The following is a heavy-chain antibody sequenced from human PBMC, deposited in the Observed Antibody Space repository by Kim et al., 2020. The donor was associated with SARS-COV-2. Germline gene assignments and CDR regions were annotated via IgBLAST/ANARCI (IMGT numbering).Heavy chain of an antibody. J-gene: IGHJ5*02. V-gene: IGHV1-2*02. D-gene: IGHD6-13*01. Sequence: GTNFAQKFRGRVTMTRDTSISTAYMELSSLTSDDTAVYYCARGLSGSSSPWGQGTLVTVS. CDR3: ARGLSGSSSP. CDR2: GT.